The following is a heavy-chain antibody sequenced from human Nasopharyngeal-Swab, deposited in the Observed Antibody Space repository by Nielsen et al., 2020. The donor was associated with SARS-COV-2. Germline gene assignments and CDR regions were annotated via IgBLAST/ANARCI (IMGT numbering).Heavy chain of an antibody. CDR3: ARTDIVVVPAATTPRKDGMDV. V-gene: IGHV4-34*01. CDR1: GGSFSGYY. CDR2: INHSGST. J-gene: IGHJ6*02. D-gene: IGHD2-2*01. Sequence: GSLRLSCAVYGGSFSGYYWSWIRQPPGKGLEWIGEINHSGSTNYNPSLKSRVTISVDTSKYQFSLKLSSVTAADTAVYYCARTDIVVVPAATTPRKDGMDVWGQGTTVTVSS.